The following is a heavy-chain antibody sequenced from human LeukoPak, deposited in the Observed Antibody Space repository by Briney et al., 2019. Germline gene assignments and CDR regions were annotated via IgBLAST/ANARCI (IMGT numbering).Heavy chain of an antibody. CDR3: ARLEYYYDSSGIHDAFDI. D-gene: IGHD3-22*01. J-gene: IGHJ3*02. V-gene: IGHV3-66*01. CDR1: GFTVGSNY. CDR2: IYSGGGT. Sequence: GGSLRLSCAASGFTVGSNYMSWVRQAPGKGLEWVSVIYSGGGTYYADSVKGRFTISRDNSKNTLYLQMNSLRAEDTAVYYCARLEYYYDSSGIHDAFDIWGQGTMVTVSS.